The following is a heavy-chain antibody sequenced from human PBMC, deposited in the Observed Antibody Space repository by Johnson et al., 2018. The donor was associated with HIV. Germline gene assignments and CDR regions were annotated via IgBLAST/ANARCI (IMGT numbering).Heavy chain of an antibody. CDR1: GFTFRNYW. CDR3: AKDRILSGYGPGAFDI. J-gene: IGHJ3*02. V-gene: IGHV3-7*01. Sequence: EVQLVESGGGLVQPGGSLRLSCAASGFTFRNYWMSWVRQAPGKGLAWVANIKQDGSEKYYVDSVKGRFTISSDNSKNTLYLQMNSLRAEDTAVYYCAKDRILSGYGPGAFDIWGQGTMVTVSS. D-gene: IGHD5-12*01. CDR2: IKQDGSEK.